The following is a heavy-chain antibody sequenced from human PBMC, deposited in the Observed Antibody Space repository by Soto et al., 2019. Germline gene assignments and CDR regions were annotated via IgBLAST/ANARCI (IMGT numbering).Heavy chain of an antibody. D-gene: IGHD3-3*01. CDR1: GFTFSSYE. J-gene: IGHJ6*02. V-gene: IGHV3-48*03. Sequence: QRLSCAASGFTFSSYEMNWVRQAPGKGLEWVSYISSSGSTIYYADSVKGRFTISRDNAKNSLYLQMNSLRAEDTAVYYCAREADFWSGYRSAWYGMDVWGQGTTVTVSS. CDR2: ISSSGSTI. CDR3: AREADFWSGYRSAWYGMDV.